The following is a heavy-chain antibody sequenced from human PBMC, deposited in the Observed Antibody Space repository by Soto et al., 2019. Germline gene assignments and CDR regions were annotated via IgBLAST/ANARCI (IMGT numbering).Heavy chain of an antibody. CDR2: VYYSGNT. D-gene: IGHD5-18*01. V-gene: IGHV4-59*01. CDR1: GASISAYY. CDR3: ARARYNYFDY. J-gene: IGHJ4*02. Sequence: SETLSLTCTVSGASISAYYWSWIRQPPGKGLEYIGNVYYSGNTNYNPSLKSRVIVSVDTSKNQFSLRLSSVTAADTAVYYCARARYNYFDYWGQGTPVTVSS.